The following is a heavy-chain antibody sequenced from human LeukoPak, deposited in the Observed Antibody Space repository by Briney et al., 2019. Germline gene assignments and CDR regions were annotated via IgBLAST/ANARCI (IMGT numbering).Heavy chain of an antibody. CDR3: ARDRSESYFDY. J-gene: IGHJ4*02. Sequence: PSQTLSLTCTVSGGSISSGGYYWSWIRQPPGKGLEWIGYIYHSGSTYYNPSLKSRVTISVDRSKNQFSLKLSSVTAADTAVYYCARDRSESYFDYWGQGTLVTVSS. V-gene: IGHV4-30-2*01. CDR2: IYHSGST. CDR1: GGSISSGGYY.